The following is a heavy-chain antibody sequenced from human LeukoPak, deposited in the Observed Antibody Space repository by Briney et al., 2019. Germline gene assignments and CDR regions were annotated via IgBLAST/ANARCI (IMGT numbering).Heavy chain of an antibody. CDR3: ARWHSHGRYFDY. D-gene: IGHD2-21*01. Sequence: SETLSLTCTVSGGSISGYYWNWIRQPPGRGLEWIGYTSDSGGHTDYKPSLKSRVDISVDTSKNLFSLKLTSATAADTAVYYCARWHSHGRYFDYWGQGALVTVSS. CDR1: GGSISGYY. V-gene: IGHV4-59*01. J-gene: IGHJ4*02. CDR2: TSDSGGHT.